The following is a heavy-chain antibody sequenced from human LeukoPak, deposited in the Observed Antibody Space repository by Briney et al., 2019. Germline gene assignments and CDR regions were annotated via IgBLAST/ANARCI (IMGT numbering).Heavy chain of an antibody. J-gene: IGHJ5*02. V-gene: IGHV1-69*13. D-gene: IGHD6-19*01. CDR3: ARVAAVADTNWFDP. Sequence: ASVKVSCKASGGTFSSYAISWVRQAPGQGLEWMGGIIPIFGTANYAQKFQGRVTITADESTSTAYMELSSLRSEDTAVYYCARVAAVADTNWFDPWGQGTLVTVSS. CDR1: GGTFSSYA. CDR2: IIPIFGTA.